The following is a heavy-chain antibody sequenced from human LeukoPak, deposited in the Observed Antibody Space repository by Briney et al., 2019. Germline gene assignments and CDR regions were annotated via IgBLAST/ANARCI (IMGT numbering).Heavy chain of an antibody. J-gene: IGHJ4*02. CDR1: GYSISSGYY. V-gene: IGHV4-38-2*02. Sequence: SEALSLTCTVSGYSISSGYYWGWIRQPPGKGLEWIGSIYHSGSTYYNPSLKSRVTISVDTSKNQFSLKLSSVTAADTAVYYCARDRSVYGGNPDYWGQGTLVTVSS. D-gene: IGHD4-23*01. CDR2: IYHSGST. CDR3: ARDRSVYGGNPDY.